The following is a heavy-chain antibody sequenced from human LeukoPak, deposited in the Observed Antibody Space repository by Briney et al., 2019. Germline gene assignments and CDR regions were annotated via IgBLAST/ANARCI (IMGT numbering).Heavy chain of an antibody. J-gene: IGHJ5*02. CDR1: GGTFSSYA. Sequence: ASVKVSCKASGGTFSSYAISWVRQAPGQGLEWMGGIIPIFGTANYAQKFQGRVTITADESTSTAYMELSSLRSEDTAVYYCARDRSMTTGWFDPWGQGTLVTVSS. CDR3: ARDRSMTTGWFDP. V-gene: IGHV1-69*13. CDR2: IIPIFGTA. D-gene: IGHD4-11*01.